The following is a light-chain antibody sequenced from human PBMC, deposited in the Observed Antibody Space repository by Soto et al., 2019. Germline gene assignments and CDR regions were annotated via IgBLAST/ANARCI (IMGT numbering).Light chain of an antibody. CDR2: GAS. V-gene: IGKV3-20*01. CDR3: QQHRTSPSP. CDR1: QSVSSNY. J-gene: IGKJ3*01. Sequence: EIVLTQSPGTLSLSPGERATLSCRASQSVSSNYLAWYQQKPGQAPRPLIYGASSRATGIPDRFSGSGAGTDFTLTISRLESEDFAVYYCQQHRTSPSPLAPGPKVDIK.